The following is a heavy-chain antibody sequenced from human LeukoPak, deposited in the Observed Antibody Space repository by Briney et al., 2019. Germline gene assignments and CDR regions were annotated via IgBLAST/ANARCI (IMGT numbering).Heavy chain of an antibody. J-gene: IGHJ4*02. CDR3: ANLNAPYWGNFDY. D-gene: IGHD3-16*01. V-gene: IGHV3-23*01. Sequence: GGSLRLSCVVSGFTFSNYAMSWVRQAPGQGLDWVSAISDSGLTAYYADSVKGRFTISRDNSKSTLYLQMNSLRADDTAVYYCANLNAPYWGNFDYWGQGTLVTVSS. CDR2: ISDSGLTA. CDR1: GFTFSNYA.